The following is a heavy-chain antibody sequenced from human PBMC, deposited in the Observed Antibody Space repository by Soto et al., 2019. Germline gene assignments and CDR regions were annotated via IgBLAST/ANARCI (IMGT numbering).Heavy chain of an antibody. D-gene: IGHD3-3*01. CDR2: IVVGSGNT. J-gene: IGHJ5*02. CDR1: GFTFTSSA. Sequence: SVKVSCKASGFTFTSSAVQWVRQARGQRLEWIGWIVVGSGNTNYAQKFQERVTITRDMSTSTAYMELSSLRSEDTAVYYCSAIKLSGTLEWFPNWFDPWGQGTLVTVSS. CDR3: SAIKLSGTLEWFPNWFDP. V-gene: IGHV1-58*01.